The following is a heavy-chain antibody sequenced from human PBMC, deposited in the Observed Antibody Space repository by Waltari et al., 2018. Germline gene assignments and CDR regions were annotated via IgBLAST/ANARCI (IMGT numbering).Heavy chain of an antibody. J-gene: IGHJ4*02. CDR1: GGSFSGSY. CDR2: INHSGST. D-gene: IGHD3-22*01. CDR3: ARGGSRRTYYYDSSGYSSFDY. V-gene: IGHV4-34*01. Sequence: QVQLQQWGAGLLKPSETLSLTCAVYGGSFSGSYWSWIRPPPGKGLEWIGEINHSGSTNYNPSLKSRVTISVDTSKNQFSLKLSSVTAADTAVYYCARGGSRRTYYYDSSGYSSFDYWGQGTLVTVSS.